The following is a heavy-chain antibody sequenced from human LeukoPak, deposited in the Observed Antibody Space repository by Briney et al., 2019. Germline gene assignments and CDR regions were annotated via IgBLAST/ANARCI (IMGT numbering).Heavy chain of an antibody. CDR1: GGSFSGYY. Sequence: PSETLSLTCAVYGGSFSGYYWSWIRQPPGKGLEWIGEINHSGGTNYNPSLKSRVTISVDTSKNQFSLKLSSVTAADTAVYYCARGRGYSYGYRPYRYDYWGQGTLVTVSS. D-gene: IGHD5-18*01. CDR2: INHSGGT. J-gene: IGHJ4*02. V-gene: IGHV4-34*01. CDR3: ARGRGYSYGYRPYRYDY.